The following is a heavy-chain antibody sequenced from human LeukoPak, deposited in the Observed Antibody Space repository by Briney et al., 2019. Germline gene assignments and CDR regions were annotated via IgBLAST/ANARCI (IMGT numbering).Heavy chain of an antibody. CDR3: SPLTVASG. Sequence: GGSLRLSCAASGFTFDDYAMHWVRQAPGKGLEWVSGISWNSGSIGYADSVKGRFTISRDNAKNSLYLQMNSLRAEDTALYYCSPLTVASGWGQGTLVTVSS. J-gene: IGHJ4*02. V-gene: IGHV3-9*01. D-gene: IGHD6-25*01. CDR2: ISWNSGSI. CDR1: GFTFDDYA.